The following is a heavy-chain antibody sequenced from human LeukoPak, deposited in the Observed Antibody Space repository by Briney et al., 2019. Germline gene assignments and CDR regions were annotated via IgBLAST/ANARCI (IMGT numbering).Heavy chain of an antibody. CDR1: GFTFSSYS. Sequence: GGSLRLSCAASGFTFSSYSVNWVRQAPGKGLEWVSSISSSSSYIYYADSVKGRFTISRDNAENSLYLQMSSLRAEDTAVYYCARDRTYYYENSGYGYWGQGALVTVSS. CDR3: ARDRTYYYENSGYGY. V-gene: IGHV3-21*01. J-gene: IGHJ4*02. D-gene: IGHD3-22*01. CDR2: ISSSSSYI.